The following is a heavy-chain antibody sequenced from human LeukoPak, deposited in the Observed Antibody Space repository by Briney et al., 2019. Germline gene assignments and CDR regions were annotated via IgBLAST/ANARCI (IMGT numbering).Heavy chain of an antibody. CDR2: ISWNSGTI. J-gene: IGHJ6*02. CDR3: AKLGDIGGSSNYYYFGMDI. V-gene: IGHV3-9*01. Sequence: PGGSLTLTCAASGFTFNDYAMHWVRQAPGKGLEWVSDISWNSGTIDNPDSVRGRLTISRDSARNCLYLQMNSLRAEATALYYCAKLGDIGGSSNYYYFGMDIWGHGTTVTVSS. D-gene: IGHD1-26*01. CDR1: GFTFNDYA.